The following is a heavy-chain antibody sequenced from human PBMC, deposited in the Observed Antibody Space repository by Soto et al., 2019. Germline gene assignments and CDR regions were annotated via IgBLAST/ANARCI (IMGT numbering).Heavy chain of an antibody. CDR3: VLCTTSSCYGKFDY. CDR2: IVVGSGNT. CDR1: GFTFTSSA. V-gene: IGHV1-58*02. J-gene: IGHJ4*02. Sequence: SVKVSCKASGFTFTSSAMQWLRQARGQGLEWIGWIVVGSGNTNYAQKFQERVTITRDMSTSTAYMELSSLRSEDTAVYFCVLCTTSSCYGKFDYWAQGTLVTVSS. D-gene: IGHD2-2*01.